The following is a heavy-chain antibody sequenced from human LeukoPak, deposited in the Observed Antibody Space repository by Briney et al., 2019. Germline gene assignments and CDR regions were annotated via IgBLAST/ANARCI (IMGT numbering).Heavy chain of an antibody. CDR3: ARDRIKSGSYYFDY. Sequence: AGGSLRLSCAASAFTFSDYSMNWVRQAPGKGLEWISYISGRSSTIHYADSVKGRFTISRDNAKNSMYLQMNSLRAEDTAVYYCARDRIKSGSYYFDYWGQGTLVTASS. CDR2: ISGRSSTI. V-gene: IGHV3-48*04. D-gene: IGHD1-26*01. CDR1: AFTFSDYS. J-gene: IGHJ4*02.